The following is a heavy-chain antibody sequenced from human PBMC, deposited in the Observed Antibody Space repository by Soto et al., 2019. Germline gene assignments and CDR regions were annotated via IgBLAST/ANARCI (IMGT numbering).Heavy chain of an antibody. CDR1: GFSVSTSGVG. CDR3: AHRRTQEWYGMDV. D-gene: IGHD2-8*01. Sequence: QITLKESGPPLVKPTQTLTLTCTFSGFSVSTSGVGVGWIRQPPGKALEWLAFIYGDDDKRYSPSLKSRLTITKDTSKKQVVLTMTNMDLVDTATYYGAHRRTQEWYGMDVWGQGTTVTVSS. V-gene: IGHV2-5*02. J-gene: IGHJ6*02. CDR2: IYGDDDK.